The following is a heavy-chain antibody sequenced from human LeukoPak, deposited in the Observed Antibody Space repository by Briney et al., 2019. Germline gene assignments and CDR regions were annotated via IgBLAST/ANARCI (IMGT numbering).Heavy chain of an antibody. J-gene: IGHJ4*02. D-gene: IGHD4/OR15-4a*01. CDR2: ASGSGGST. CDR1: GFTFTNYA. Sequence: GGSLRLSCAASGFTFTNYAMSWVRQAPGKGLEWVSTASGSGGSTYYADSVKGRFTVSRDSSKNTLYLQMNSLRAEDTAIYYCAKERDYGPADYWGQGTLVTVSS. CDR3: AKERDYGPADY. V-gene: IGHV3-23*01.